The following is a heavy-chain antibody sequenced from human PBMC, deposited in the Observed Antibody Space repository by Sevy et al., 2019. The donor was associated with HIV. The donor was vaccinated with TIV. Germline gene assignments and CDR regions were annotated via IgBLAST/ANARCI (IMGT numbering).Heavy chain of an antibody. CDR3: MSRQQQVNNTNYYDYGMDV. CDR1: GGSISSSSYY. Sequence: SETLSLTCTVSGGSISSSSYYWGWIRQPPGKGLEWIGSIYYSGSTYYNPSLKSRVTISVDTSKNQFFLKLSSVTAADTAVYYCMSRQQQVNNTNYYDYGMDVWGQGTTVTVSS. D-gene: IGHD6-13*01. V-gene: IGHV4-39*01. J-gene: IGHJ6*02. CDR2: IYYSGST.